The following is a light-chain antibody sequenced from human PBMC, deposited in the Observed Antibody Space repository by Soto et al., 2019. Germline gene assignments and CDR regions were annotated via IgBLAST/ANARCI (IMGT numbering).Light chain of an antibody. J-gene: IGKJ4*01. CDR1: QTINSD. Sequence: EIVMTQSPATLSVSPGERATLSCRASQTINSDLAWYQQKPGQAPRLLIYGASTRATGIPARFSGSGSGTEFPLTISGLQAEDFEVYNGQQHSNRPPLPSGGGTRGEIK. CDR3: QQHSNRPPLP. V-gene: IGKV3-15*01. CDR2: GAS.